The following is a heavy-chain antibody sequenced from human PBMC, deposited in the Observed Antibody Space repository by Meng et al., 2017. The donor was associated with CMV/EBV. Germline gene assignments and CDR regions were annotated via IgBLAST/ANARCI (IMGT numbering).Heavy chain of an antibody. CDR1: GLPFSSYS. V-gene: IGHV3-21*01. CDR3: ARDPYSSGWP. D-gene: IGHD6-19*01. Sequence: LSCAASGLPFSSYSMNWVRQAPGKGLEWVSSISSSSSYIYYADSVKGRFTISRDNAKNSLYLQMNSLRAEDTAVYYCARDPYSSGWPWGQGTLVTVSS. CDR2: ISSSSSYI. J-gene: IGHJ4*02.